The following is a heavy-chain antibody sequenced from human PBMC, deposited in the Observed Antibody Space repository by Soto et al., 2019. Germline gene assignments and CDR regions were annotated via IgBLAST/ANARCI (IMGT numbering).Heavy chain of an antibody. J-gene: IGHJ3*02. CDR3: AIGNIVAHAFDI. V-gene: IGHV4-30-2*01. CDR1: GGSISSGGYS. CDR2: IYHSGST. Sequence: PSETLSLTCAVSGGSISSGGYSWSWIRQPPGKGLEWIGYIYHSGSTYYNPSLKSRVTISVDRSKNQFSLKLSSVTAADTAVYYCAIGNIVAHAFDIWGQGTMVTVSS. D-gene: IGHD3-22*01.